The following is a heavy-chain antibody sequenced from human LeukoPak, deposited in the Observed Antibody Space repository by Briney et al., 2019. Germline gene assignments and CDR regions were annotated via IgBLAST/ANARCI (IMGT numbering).Heavy chain of an antibody. CDR1: GFTFSDYY. Sequence: PGGSLRLSCAASGFTFSDYYMSWIRQAPGKGLEWVSYISSSSSYTNYADSVKGRFTISRDNAKNSLYLQMNSLRAEDTAVYYCARKASYDILTGYYYYGMDVWGKGTTVTVSS. V-gene: IGHV3-11*06. J-gene: IGHJ6*04. D-gene: IGHD3-9*01. CDR2: ISSSSSYT. CDR3: ARKASYDILTGYYYYGMDV.